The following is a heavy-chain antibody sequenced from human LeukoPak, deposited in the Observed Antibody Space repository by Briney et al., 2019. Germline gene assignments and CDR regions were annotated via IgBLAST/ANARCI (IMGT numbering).Heavy chain of an antibody. CDR3: AIRGVGFVVVPAASDAFDI. J-gene: IGHJ3*02. V-gene: IGHV1-69-2*01. Sequence: ASVKISCKASGDTFTDYYMYWVQQAPGKGLEWMGRVDPEDGETIYAEKFQGRVTITADTSTDTAYMELSSLRSEDTAVYYCAIRGVGFVVVPAASDAFDIWGQGTMVTVSS. CDR1: GDTFTDYY. D-gene: IGHD2-2*01. CDR2: VDPEDGET.